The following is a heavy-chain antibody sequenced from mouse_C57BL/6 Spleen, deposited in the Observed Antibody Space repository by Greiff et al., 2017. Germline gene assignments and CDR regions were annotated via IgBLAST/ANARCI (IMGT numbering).Heavy chain of an antibody. CDR2: INPSTGGT. J-gene: IGHJ3*01. D-gene: IGHD1-1*01. CDR1: GYSFTGYY. V-gene: IGHV1-42*01. CDR3: ARSDYGSSRAWFAY. Sequence: VQLQQSGPELVKPGASVKISCKASGYSFTGYYMNWVKQSPEKSLEWIGEINPSTGGTTYNQKFKAKATLTVDKSSSTAYMQLKSLTSEDSAVYYCARSDYGSSRAWFAYWGQGTQVTVSA.